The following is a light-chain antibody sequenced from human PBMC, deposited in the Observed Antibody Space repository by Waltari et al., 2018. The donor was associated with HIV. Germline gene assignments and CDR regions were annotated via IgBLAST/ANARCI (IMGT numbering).Light chain of an antibody. Sequence: SPATVSLSPGERATLSCRASQSVGWDFAWYQQRPGQAPRPLIYGASNRATGIPARFSGSGSGTEFTLTISSLEPEDVAVYYCHQRSQWPRTFGGGTKVEIE. CDR1: QSVGWD. V-gene: IGKV3-11*01. CDR3: HQRSQWPRT. CDR2: GAS. J-gene: IGKJ4*01.